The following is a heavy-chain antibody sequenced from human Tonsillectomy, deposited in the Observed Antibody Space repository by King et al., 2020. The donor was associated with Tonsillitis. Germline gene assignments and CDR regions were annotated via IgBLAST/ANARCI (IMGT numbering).Heavy chain of an antibody. D-gene: IGHD3-10*01. V-gene: IGHV3-30-3*01. J-gene: IGHJ6*02. CDR2: ISYDGSNK. CDR1: GFTFSGYA. CDR3: AGGGVRRGKGMDV. Sequence: VQLVESGGGVVQPGRSLRLSCAASGFTFSGYAMHWVRQAPGKGLEWVAVISYDGSNKYYPDSVKGRFTVSRDNSKNTLHLEMNSLRAEDTAGYYCAGGGVRRGKGMDVWGQGTTVTVSS.